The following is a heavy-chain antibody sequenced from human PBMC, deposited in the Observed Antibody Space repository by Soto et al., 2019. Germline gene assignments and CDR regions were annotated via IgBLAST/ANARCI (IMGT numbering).Heavy chain of an antibody. CDR3: ARVYGGFFDY. CDR2: ISSSGSTI. D-gene: IGHD4-17*01. Sequence: AGGSLRLSCAASGFTFSSYEMNWVRQAPGKGLEWVSYISSSGSTIYYADSVKGRFTISRDNAKNSLYLQMNSLRAEDTAVYYCARVYGGFFDYWGQGTLVTVSS. CDR1: GFTFSSYE. J-gene: IGHJ4*02. V-gene: IGHV3-48*03.